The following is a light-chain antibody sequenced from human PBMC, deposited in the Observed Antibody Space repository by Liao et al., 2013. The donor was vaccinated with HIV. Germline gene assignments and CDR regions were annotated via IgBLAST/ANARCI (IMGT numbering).Light chain of an antibody. Sequence: SYELTQPPSMSVSPGQTASIACSGDNLGDKYASWYQQKTGQSPELVIYQNSKRPSGIPERFSGSNAGNTATLTISRVEAGDEADYFCQVWDSSSDHYVFGTGTKVTVL. CDR2: QNS. CDR1: NLGDKY. CDR3: QVWDSSSDHYV. V-gene: IGLV3-1*01. J-gene: IGLJ1*01.